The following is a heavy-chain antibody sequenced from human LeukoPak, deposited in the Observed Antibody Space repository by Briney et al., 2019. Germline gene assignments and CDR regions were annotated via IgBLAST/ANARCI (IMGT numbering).Heavy chain of an antibody. CDR2: IYSGGST. CDR3: ATDDYGDYV. J-gene: IGHJ4*02. CDR1: GFTFSSYA. Sequence: PGGSLRLSCAASGFTFSSYAMSWVRQAPGKGLEWVSVIYSGGSTYYADSVKGRFTISRDNSKNTLYLQMNSLRAEDTAVYYCATDDYGDYVGGQGTLVTVSS. D-gene: IGHD4-17*01. V-gene: IGHV3-66*01.